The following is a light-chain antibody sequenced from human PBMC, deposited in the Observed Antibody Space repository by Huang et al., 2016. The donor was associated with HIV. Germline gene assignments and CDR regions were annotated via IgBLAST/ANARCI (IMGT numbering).Light chain of an antibody. Sequence: EIVLTQSPGTLSLSPGERATLSCRASQSISSSYLVWYQQKPGQAPRVLVYGASNRATGIPDRFSGSGSGTDFTLTISRLEPEDFAVYYCQQYGSSPPYTFGQGTKLEIK. V-gene: IGKV3-20*01. CDR2: GAS. J-gene: IGKJ2*01. CDR1: QSISSSY. CDR3: QQYGSSPPYT.